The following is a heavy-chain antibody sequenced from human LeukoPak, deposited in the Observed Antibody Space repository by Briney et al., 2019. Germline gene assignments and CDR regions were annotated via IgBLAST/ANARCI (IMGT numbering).Heavy chain of an antibody. CDR3: AREGFSSSSWYRFMYYYYYMDV. V-gene: IGHV1-69*06. D-gene: IGHD6-13*01. CDR2: IIPIFGTA. J-gene: IGHJ6*03. CDR1: GGTFSSYA. Sequence: ASVKVSCKASGGTFSSYAISWVRQAPGQGLEWMGGIIPIFGTANYAQKFQGRVTITADKSTSTAYMELSSLRSEDTAVYYCAREGFSSSSWYRFMYYYYYMDVWGKGTTVTVSS.